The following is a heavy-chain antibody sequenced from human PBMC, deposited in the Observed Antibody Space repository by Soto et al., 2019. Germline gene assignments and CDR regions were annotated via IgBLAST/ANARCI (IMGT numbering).Heavy chain of an antibody. V-gene: IGHV3-48*04. Sequence: GGSLRLSCAASGFTFSSDSLNWVRQALGKGLEWVSYISSNSTTIYYADSVKGRFTISRDNAKNTLYLQMDSLRAEDTAVYYCARESSGYSSYFDYWGQGILVTVSS. CDR3: ARESSGYSSYFDY. J-gene: IGHJ4*02. CDR1: GFTFSSDS. CDR2: ISSNSTTI. D-gene: IGHD5-12*01.